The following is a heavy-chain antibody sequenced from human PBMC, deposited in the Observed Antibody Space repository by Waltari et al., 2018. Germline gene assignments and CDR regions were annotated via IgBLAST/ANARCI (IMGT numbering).Heavy chain of an antibody. CDR3: AREVDYIWGSYRKGGWFDP. J-gene: IGHJ5*02. V-gene: IGHV4-34*01. CDR2: INHSGST. Sequence: QVQLQQLGAGLLKPSETLSLTCAVYGGSFSGYHWSWIRQPPGKGLEWIGEINHSGSTNYNPSLKSRVTISVDTSKNQFSLKLSSVTAADTAVYYCAREVDYIWGSYRKGGWFDPWGQGTLVTVSS. CDR1: GGSFSGYH. D-gene: IGHD3-16*02.